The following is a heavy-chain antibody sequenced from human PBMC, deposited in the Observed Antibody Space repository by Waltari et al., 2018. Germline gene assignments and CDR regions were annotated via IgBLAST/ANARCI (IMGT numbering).Heavy chain of an antibody. CDR1: GGSFSGYS. CDR3: VRLEDCTGPGGHCYSGDPFALDV. J-gene: IGHJ6*02. V-gene: IGHV4-34*02. Sequence: QVQLQQWGAGLLQSSETLSLTCAVYGGSFSGYSWGWVRQPPGTGLEWIGEINHAGYTNHTPSSRSRGTMASDTSKSQFSRKLNSVTAADTAGYYCVRLEDCTGPGGHCYSGDPFALDVWGQGTTVTVSS. D-gene: IGHD2-15*01. CDR2: INHAGYT.